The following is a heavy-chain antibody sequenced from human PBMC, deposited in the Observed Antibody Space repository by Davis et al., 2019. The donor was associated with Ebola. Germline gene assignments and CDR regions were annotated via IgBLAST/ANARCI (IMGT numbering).Heavy chain of an antibody. D-gene: IGHD6-19*01. CDR2: ISGTGGVYT. Sequence: PGGSLRLSCAASGFTFSSFAMSWVRQAPGKGLEWVSAISGTGGVYTYYADSVKGRFTISRDNSKNTLYLQMNSLRAEDTAVYYCAKDQRIAVAGTFDYWGQGTLVTVSS. CDR3: AKDQRIAVAGTFDY. J-gene: IGHJ4*02. CDR1: GFTFSSFA. V-gene: IGHV3-23*01.